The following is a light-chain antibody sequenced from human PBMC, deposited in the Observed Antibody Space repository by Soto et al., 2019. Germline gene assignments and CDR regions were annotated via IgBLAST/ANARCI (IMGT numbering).Light chain of an antibody. CDR2: DVS. CDR3: NSYTSSSTYV. CDR1: SSDVGGYNY. Sequence: QSALTQPASVSGSPGQSITISCTGTSSDVGGYNYVSWYQHHPGEAPKVMIYDVSNRPSGISNRFSGSKSGNTAALTISGLQAEDEGDYYCNSYTSSSTYVFGTGTKVTVL. J-gene: IGLJ1*01. V-gene: IGLV2-14*03.